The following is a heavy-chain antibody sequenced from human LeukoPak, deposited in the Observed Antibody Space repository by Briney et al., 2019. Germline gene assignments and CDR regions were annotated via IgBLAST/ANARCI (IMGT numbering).Heavy chain of an antibody. CDR3: AREDCSGGSCYNYYGMDV. CDR2: IYSGGST. V-gene: IGHV3-66*01. D-gene: IGHD2-15*01. Sequence: GGSLRLSCAASGFTFSSYSMNWVRQAPGKGLEWVSVIYSGGSTYYADSVKGRFTISRDNSKNTLYLQMNSLRAEDTAVYYCAREDCSGGSCYNYYGMDVWGQGTTVTVSS. CDR1: GFTFSSYS. J-gene: IGHJ6*02.